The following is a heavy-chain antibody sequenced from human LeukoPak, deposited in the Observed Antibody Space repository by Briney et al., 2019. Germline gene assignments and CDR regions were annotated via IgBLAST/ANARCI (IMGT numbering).Heavy chain of an antibody. D-gene: IGHD1-26*01. CDR3: ARAAYYRFDY. Sequence: PGGSLRLSCAAAGITFSSYWVHLVRQAPGKGLEWVARINSDGSTINHADSVRGRFTISRDNAENTLYLQMSSLRAEDTAIYFCARAAYYRFDYWGQGTLVTVSS. CDR2: INSDGSTI. CDR1: GITFSSYW. J-gene: IGHJ4*02. V-gene: IGHV3-74*01.